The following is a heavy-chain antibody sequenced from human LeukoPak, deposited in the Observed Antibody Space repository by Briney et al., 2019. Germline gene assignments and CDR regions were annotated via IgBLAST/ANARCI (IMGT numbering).Heavy chain of an antibody. J-gene: IGHJ4*02. CDR1: GGSVSSGTYY. CDR3: ARHTPFWSGYSYYFDY. Sequence: PSETLSLTCTVSGGSVSSGTYYWSWIRQPPGKGLEGIGSVFYSGSTYYNPSLKSRVTISVDTSKNQFSLKLSSVTAADTAVYYCARHTPFWSGYSYYFDYWGQGTLVTVSS. V-gene: IGHV4-39*01. D-gene: IGHD3-3*01. CDR2: VFYSGST.